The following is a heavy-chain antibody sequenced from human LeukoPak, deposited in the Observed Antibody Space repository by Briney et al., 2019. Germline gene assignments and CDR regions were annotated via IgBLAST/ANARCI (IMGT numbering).Heavy chain of an antibody. J-gene: IGHJ4*02. V-gene: IGHV3-64*01. D-gene: IGHD1-26*01. Sequence: SGGSLRLSCAASGFTFSSYAMHWVRQAPGKGLEYVSVISSNGGSTYYVNSVKGRFTISRDNSKNTLYLQMGSLRAEDMAVYYCARGGPFQWELLVYWGQGTLVTVSS. CDR1: GFTFSSYA. CDR2: ISSNGGST. CDR3: ARGGPFQWELLVY.